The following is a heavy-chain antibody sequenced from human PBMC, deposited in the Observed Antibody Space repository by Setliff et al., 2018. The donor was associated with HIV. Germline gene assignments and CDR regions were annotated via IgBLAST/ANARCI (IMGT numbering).Heavy chain of an antibody. D-gene: IGHD3-22*01. CDR3: ARDHKYYYDSSGLDY. CDR2: IYYSGST. J-gene: IGHJ4*02. CDR1: GGSISSSSYY. V-gene: IGHV4-39*07. Sequence: SETLSLTCTVSGGSISSSSYYWGWIRRPPGKGLEWIGSIYYSGSTYYNPSVKSRVTISIDTYKNQFSLRLSSVTAADTAVYYCARDHKYYYDSSGLDYWGQGTLVTVSS.